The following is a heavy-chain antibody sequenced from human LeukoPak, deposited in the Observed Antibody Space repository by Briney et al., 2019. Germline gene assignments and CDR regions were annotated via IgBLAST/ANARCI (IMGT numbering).Heavy chain of an antibody. D-gene: IGHD3-22*01. CDR2: IYYSGST. J-gene: IGHJ4*02. CDR3: ARDRSDGSGYYGYYFDY. V-gene: IGHV4-59*01. CDR1: GGSIGSYY. Sequence: SETLSLACIVSGGSIGSYYWSWIRQPPGKGLEWIGHIYYSGSTDYNPSLRSRVTISVDTSKNQFSLRLSSVTAAVTAVYYCARDRSDGSGYYGYYFDYWGQGTLVSVSS.